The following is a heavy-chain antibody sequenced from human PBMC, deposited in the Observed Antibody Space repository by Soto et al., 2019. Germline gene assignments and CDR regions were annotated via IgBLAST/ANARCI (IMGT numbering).Heavy chain of an antibody. Sequence: QVQLVQSGAEVKKPGSSVKVSCKASGGTFSSYSINWVRQAPGQGLEWMGEIIPIFGTANYAQKFQGRVTITADESTSTAYMELSSLRSEGTGVYYCARDGGSHSGGIDYWGQGTLVTVSS. CDR1: GGTFSSYS. CDR3: ARDGGSHSGGIDY. V-gene: IGHV1-69*01. J-gene: IGHJ4*02. CDR2: IIPIFGTA. D-gene: IGHD1-26*01.